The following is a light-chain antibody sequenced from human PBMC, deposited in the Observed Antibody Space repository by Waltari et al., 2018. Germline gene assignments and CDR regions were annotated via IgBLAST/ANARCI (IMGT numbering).Light chain of an antibody. CDR3: QHYERLPAT. V-gene: IGKV3-20*01. J-gene: IGKJ1*01. CDR2: GAS. Sequence: EIVLTQSPGTLSLSPGERATLSCRASQSVSRALAWYQQKPGQAPRLLIYGASNRATGIPDRFSGSGSGTYFSLTISRLDPEDVAVYYCQHYERLPATFGQGTKVEIK. CDR1: QSVSRA.